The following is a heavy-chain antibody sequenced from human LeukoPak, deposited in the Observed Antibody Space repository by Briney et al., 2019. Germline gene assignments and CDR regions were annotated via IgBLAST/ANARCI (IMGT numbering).Heavy chain of an antibody. CDR1: GGPVNSYY. Sequence: SETLSLTCTVSGGPVNSYYWSWIRQPPGKGLEWIGYIYYSGNTNYNPSLESRVTTSVDTSKNQFSLKLKSLTAADAAVYYCARDRSGSGSYYYFDPWGQGTLVTVSS. CDR3: ARDRSGSGSYYYFDP. V-gene: IGHV4-59*02. CDR2: IYYSGNT. D-gene: IGHD1-26*01. J-gene: IGHJ5*02.